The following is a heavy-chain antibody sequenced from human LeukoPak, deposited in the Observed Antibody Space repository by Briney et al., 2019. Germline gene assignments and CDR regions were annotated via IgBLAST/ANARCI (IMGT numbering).Heavy chain of an antibody. J-gene: IGHJ4*02. V-gene: IGHV3-30-3*01. CDR1: GFTFSSYA. D-gene: IGHD6-13*01. Sequence: GGSLRLSCAASGFTFSSYAMHWVRQAPGKGLEWVAVISYDGSNKYYADSVKGRFTISRDNSKNTLYLQMNSLRAEDTAVYYCAREDVSSWYNVGYWGQGTLVTVSS. CDR3: AREDVSSWYNVGY. CDR2: ISYDGSNK.